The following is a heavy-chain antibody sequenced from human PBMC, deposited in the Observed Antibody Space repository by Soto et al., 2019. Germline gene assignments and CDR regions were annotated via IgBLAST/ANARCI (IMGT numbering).Heavy chain of an antibody. D-gene: IGHD3-10*01. CDR2: ISYDGSNK. CDR1: GFTFSCYA. V-gene: IGHV3-30-3*01. Sequence: GGSLRPFCGASGFTFSCYATHWVRRSSGKGLEWVAVISYDGSNKSYADSVKGRFTISRDNSKNTLYLQMNSLRAEDTAVYYCARRYYYGSGSYAPDYWGQGTLVTVSS. J-gene: IGHJ4*02. CDR3: ARRYYYGSGSYAPDY.